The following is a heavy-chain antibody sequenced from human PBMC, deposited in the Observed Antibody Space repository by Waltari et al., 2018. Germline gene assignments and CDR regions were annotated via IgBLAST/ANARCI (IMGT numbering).Heavy chain of an antibody. J-gene: IGHJ3*02. V-gene: IGHV1-3*03. CDR3: ARGKKSSGYSAAFDI. Sequence: QVQLVQSGAEVKKPGASVKVSCKASGYTFTSYAMHWVRQAPGQRLEWMGWINAGNGNTKYSQEFQGRVTITRDTSANTAYMELSSLRSEDMAVYYCARGKKSSGYSAAFDIWGQGTMVTVSS. D-gene: IGHD3-22*01. CDR2: INAGNGNT. CDR1: GYTFTSYA.